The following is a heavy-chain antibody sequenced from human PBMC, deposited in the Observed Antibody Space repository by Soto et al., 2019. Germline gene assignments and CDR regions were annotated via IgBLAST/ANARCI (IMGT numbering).Heavy chain of an antibody. D-gene: IGHD3-9*01. CDR2: ISSNGGST. J-gene: IGHJ6*02. CDR3: VKGSPYDILTGYWVGYGMDV. Sequence: GGSLRLSCSASGFTFSSYAMHWVRQAPGKGLEYVSAISSNGGSTYYADSVKGRFTMSRDNSKNTLYLQMSSLRAEDTAVYYCVKGSPYDILTGYWVGYGMDVWGQGTTVTVSS. CDR1: GFTFSSYA. V-gene: IGHV3-64D*08.